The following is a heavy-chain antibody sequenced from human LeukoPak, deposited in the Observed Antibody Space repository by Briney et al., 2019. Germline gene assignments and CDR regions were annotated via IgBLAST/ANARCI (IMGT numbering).Heavy chain of an antibody. J-gene: IGHJ4*02. V-gene: IGHV3-30*18. D-gene: IGHD4-23*01. CDR1: GFTFSSYG. CDR2: ISYDGSNK. Sequence: GGSLRLSCAASGFTFSSYGMHWVRQAPGKGLEWVAVISYDGSNKYYADSVKGRFTISRDNSKNTLYLQMNSLRAEDTAVYYCAKDEVDGGDFDYWGQGTLVTVSP. CDR3: AKDEVDGGDFDY.